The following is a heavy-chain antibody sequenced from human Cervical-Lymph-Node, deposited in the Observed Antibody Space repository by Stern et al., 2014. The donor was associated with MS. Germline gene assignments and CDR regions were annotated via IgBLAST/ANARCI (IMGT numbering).Heavy chain of an antibody. CDR1: GITFSGTW. J-gene: IGHJ4*02. CDR3: TTVLS. CDR2: IKTTTDGGTT. Sequence: EVQLVESGGGLVKPGGSLRLSCAASGITFSGTWMNWVRQAPGKGLEWVGRIKTTTDGGTTDYVAPVKGRFTISRDDSKNTVYLQMNSLKSEDTGIYYCTTVLSWGQGTLVTVSS. V-gene: IGHV3-15*01.